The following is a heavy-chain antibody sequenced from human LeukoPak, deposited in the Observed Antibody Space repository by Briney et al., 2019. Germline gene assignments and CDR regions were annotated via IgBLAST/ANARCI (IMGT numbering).Heavy chain of an antibody. Sequence: SSETLSLTCTVSGGSISTYYWSWIRQPPGKGLEWIGYVYYDGSTNYNASLKSRVTISVDTSKNQFSLRLSSVTAADTALYYCARGATIFGVIIKHAFDIWGQGTMVTVSS. CDR2: VYYDGST. V-gene: IGHV4-59*01. CDR3: ARGATIFGVIIKHAFDI. CDR1: GGSISTYY. D-gene: IGHD3-3*01. J-gene: IGHJ3*02.